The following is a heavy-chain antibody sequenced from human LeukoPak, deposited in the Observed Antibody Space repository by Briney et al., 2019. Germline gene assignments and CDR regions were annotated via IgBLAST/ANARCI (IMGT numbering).Heavy chain of an antibody. Sequence: GGSLRLSCAASGFTFSNYWMSWVRQAPGKGLEWVAHINMDGSEKYHVDSVKGRFTISRDNAKNSLYLQMNSLRVEDTAVYYCARDKVTYWGQGTLVTVSS. CDR3: ARDKVTY. V-gene: IGHV3-7*01. J-gene: IGHJ4*02. CDR1: GFTFSNYW. CDR2: INMDGSEK.